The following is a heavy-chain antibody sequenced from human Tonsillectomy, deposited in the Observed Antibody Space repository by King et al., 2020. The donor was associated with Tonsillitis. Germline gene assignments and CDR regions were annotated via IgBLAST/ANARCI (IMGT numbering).Heavy chain of an antibody. J-gene: IGHJ4*02. CDR3: ERTLQVSGWYI. CDR1: VGSISSYY. D-gene: IGHD6-19*01. Sequence: QLQESGPGLVKPSETLSLTCTVSVGSISSYYWSWIRQPPGKVLEWIGYIYYSWSTNYNPSLKSRVTISVDTSKNHFSLKLSSVTAADTAVYYWERTLQVSGWYIWGQGTLVTVSA. V-gene: IGHV4-59*01. CDR2: IYYSWST.